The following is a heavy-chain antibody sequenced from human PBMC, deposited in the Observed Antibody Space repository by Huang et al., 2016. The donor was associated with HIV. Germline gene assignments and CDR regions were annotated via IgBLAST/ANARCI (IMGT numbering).Heavy chain of an antibody. CDR3: VREGNPGSSWFFGDNWFP. Sequence: EVQLLESGGGLAQPGGSLRLSCGASGFRFSGYGVSWVRQARGRGRALVAALGRWGDKLLYANSVRGRVTVSRDNSKNTLYLQMTTLRVEDTAVYFCVREGNPGSSWFFGDNWFPLGPGNPGHRLP. CDR2: LGRWGDKL. V-gene: IGHV3-23*01. CDR1: GFRFSGYG. J-gene: IGHJ5*02. D-gene: IGHD6-13*01.